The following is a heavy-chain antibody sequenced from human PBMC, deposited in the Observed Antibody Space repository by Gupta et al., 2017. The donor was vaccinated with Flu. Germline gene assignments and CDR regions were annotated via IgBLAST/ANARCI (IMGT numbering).Heavy chain of an antibody. Sequence: HVRLVQSGAEVKNPVASVKVSCRASGYTFTDSYMHWVRQAPGQGLEWMGWINPNSGAKNYAPKYQDRVTLTRDTSISTAYMELSRLRSDDTAVYYCARDHCGASRCYSDYWGQGTLVTVSS. CDR1: GYTFTDSY. CDR2: INPNSGAK. J-gene: IGHJ4*02. V-gene: IGHV1-2*02. CDR3: ARDHCGASRCYSDY. D-gene: IGHD2-21*01.